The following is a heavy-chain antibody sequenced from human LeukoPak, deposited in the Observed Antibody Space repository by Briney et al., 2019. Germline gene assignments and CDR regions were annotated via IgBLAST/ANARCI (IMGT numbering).Heavy chain of an antibody. J-gene: IGHJ4*02. V-gene: IGHV3-9*01. Sequence: GGSLRLSCAASGFTFDDYAMHWVRQAPGKGLEWVSGIGWNSGGIVYADSVKGRFTIPRDNAKKSLYLQMNSLGAEDTALYYCVKVTAAGFVDHWGQGTLVTVSS. CDR1: GFTFDDYA. CDR2: IGWNSGGI. D-gene: IGHD6-13*01. CDR3: VKVTAAGFVDH.